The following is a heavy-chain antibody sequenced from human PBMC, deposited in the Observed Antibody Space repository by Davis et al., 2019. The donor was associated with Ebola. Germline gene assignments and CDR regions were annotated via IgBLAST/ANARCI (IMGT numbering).Heavy chain of an antibody. J-gene: IGHJ5*02. CDR3: ARDRDSSGWYWFDP. CDR2: IYYSGST. CDR1: GGSISSSSYY. V-gene: IGHV4-39*02. Sequence: MPSETLSLTCTVSGGSISSSSYYWGWIRQPPGKGLEWIGSIYYSGSTYYNPSLKSRVTISVDTSKNQFSLKLSSVTAADTAVYYCARDRDSSGWYWFDPWGQGTLVTVSS. D-gene: IGHD6-19*01.